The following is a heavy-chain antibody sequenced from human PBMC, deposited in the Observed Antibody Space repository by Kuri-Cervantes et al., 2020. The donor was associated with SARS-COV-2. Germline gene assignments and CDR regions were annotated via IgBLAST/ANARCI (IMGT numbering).Heavy chain of an antibody. CDR1: GGTFSSYA. J-gene: IGHJ1*01. CDR2: NIPILGTA. D-gene: IGHD3-22*01. CDR3: APGNYYDSSGYYRAEYFQH. V-gene: IGHV1-69*11. Sequence: SVKVSCKASGGTFSSYAISWVRQAPGQGLEWMGRNIPILGTANYAQKFQGRVTITADESTSTAYMELSSLRSEDTAVYYCAPGNYYDSSGYYRAEYFQHWGQGTLVTVSS.